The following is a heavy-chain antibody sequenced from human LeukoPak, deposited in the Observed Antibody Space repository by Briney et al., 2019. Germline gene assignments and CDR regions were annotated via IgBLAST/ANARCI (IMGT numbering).Heavy chain of an antibody. D-gene: IGHD1-1*01. J-gene: IGHJ4*02. Sequence: QPGGSLRLSCAASGFTFSSYAMSWVRQAPGKGLEWVSAISGSGGSTYYADSVKGRFTITRDNSKNTLYLQMNSLRAEDTAVYYCAKQTISRERAYFDYWGQGTLVTVSS. CDR2: ISGSGGST. V-gene: IGHV3-23*01. CDR3: AKQTISRERAYFDY. CDR1: GFTFSSYA.